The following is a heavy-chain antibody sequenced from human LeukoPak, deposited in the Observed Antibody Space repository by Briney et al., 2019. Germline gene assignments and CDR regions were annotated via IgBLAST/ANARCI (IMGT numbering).Heavy chain of an antibody. CDR1: GYTFTGYY. Sequence: ASVKVSCKAPGYTFTGYYMHWVRQAPGQGLEWMGWINPNSGGTNYAQKFQGRVTMTRDTSISTAYMELSRLRSDDTAVYYCASGGLRSWVNGYYFDYWGQGTLVTVSS. CDR2: INPNSGGT. CDR3: ASGGLRSWVNGYYFDY. V-gene: IGHV1-2*02. J-gene: IGHJ4*02. D-gene: IGHD5-12*01.